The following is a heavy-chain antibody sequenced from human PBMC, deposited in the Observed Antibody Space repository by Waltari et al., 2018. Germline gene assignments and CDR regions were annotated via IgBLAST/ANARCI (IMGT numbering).Heavy chain of an antibody. D-gene: IGHD2-21*01. CDR3: ARRSIATDQIYNGMDV. CDR2: ISDTGNI. Sequence: VQLQESGPGLVKPSGTLSLTCSVSGGSVNSRNWWTWVRQPPGKGLEWSGEISDTGNINYNPSLESRVTLALDKSKNQVSLRLTAVTAAATAVYYCARRSIATDQIYNGMDVWGQGTTVTVSS. V-gene: IGHV4-4*02. J-gene: IGHJ6*02. CDR1: GGSVNSRNW.